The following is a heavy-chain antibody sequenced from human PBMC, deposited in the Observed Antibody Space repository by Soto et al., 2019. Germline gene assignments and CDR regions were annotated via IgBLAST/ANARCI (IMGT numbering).Heavy chain of an antibody. V-gene: IGHV5-10-1*01. CDR3: ARRYCSSATCPRNYYGMDV. CDR2: IDPIDSHT. D-gene: IGHD2-2*01. J-gene: IGHJ6*02. CDR1: GYSFTNYW. Sequence: GESLKISCKGSGYSFTNYWISWVRQMPGKGLEWMGRIDPIDSHTTYSPSFQGHVTISTDKSINTAYPQWSSLKASDTAMYYCARRYCSSATCPRNYYGMDVWGQGTTVTVSS.